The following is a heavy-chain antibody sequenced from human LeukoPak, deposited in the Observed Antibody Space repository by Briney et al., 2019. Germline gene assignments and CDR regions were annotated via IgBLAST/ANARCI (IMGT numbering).Heavy chain of an antibody. D-gene: IGHD2-21*02. CDR1: GGSISSYY. CDR3: ARVEGGTGDKYYTDY. CDR2: IQNRGNT. Sequence: SETLSLTCTVSGGSISSYYWSWIRQPPGKGLEWIGYIQNRGNTYYNPSLKSRVTISVDTSKNQFSLRLSSVTAADTAVYYYARVEGGTGDKYYTDYWGQGTLVTVSS. V-gene: IGHV4-59*01. J-gene: IGHJ4*02.